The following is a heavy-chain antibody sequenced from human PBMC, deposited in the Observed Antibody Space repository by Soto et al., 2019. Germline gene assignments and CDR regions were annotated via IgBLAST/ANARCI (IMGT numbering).Heavy chain of an antibody. D-gene: IGHD3-16*01. V-gene: IGHV3-30-3*01. CDR2: ISYDGSNK. CDR3: AKGKGGSLSYLFDY. CDR1: GFTFSSYA. J-gene: IGHJ4*02. Sequence: GGSLRLSCAASGFTFSSYAMHWVRQAPGKGLEWVAVISYDGSNKYYADSVKGRFTISRDNSKNTLYLQMNGLRAEDTALFYCAKGKGGSLSYLFDYWGQGTLVTVSS.